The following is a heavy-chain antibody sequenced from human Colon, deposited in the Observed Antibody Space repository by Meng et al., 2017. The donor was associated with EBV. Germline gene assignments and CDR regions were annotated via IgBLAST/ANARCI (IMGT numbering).Heavy chain of an antibody. V-gene: IGHV4-4*03. J-gene: IGHJ4*02. Sequence: HRQESGAPTLKHPGPLSLTASVSGGSISSSHGVTWGRKPPGKGLEWIGDVYHTGSTKYNPSLKSRLTISVDKSKNQFSLNLTSVTAADTAVYYCARVWQSLTAFFDSWGQGTLVTVSS. CDR2: VYHTGST. CDR1: GGSISSSHG. D-gene: IGHD2-21*01. CDR3: ARVWQSLTAFFDS.